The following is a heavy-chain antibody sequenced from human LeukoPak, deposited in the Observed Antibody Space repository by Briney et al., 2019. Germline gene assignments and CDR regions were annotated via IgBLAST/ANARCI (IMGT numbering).Heavy chain of an antibody. V-gene: IGHV4-61*02. CDR3: AMRERLAAAFDY. J-gene: IGHJ4*02. CDR1: GGSISSASYY. CDR2: IYTSGST. D-gene: IGHD6-13*01. Sequence: SRTLSLTCTVSGGSISSASYYWSWLRQPAGKGLEWIGRIYTSGSTNYNPSLKSRVTISVDTSKNQFSLKLSSVTAADTAVYYCAMRERLAAAFDYWGQGTLVTVSS.